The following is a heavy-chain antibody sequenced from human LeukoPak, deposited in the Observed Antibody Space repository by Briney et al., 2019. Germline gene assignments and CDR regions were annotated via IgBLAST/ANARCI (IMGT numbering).Heavy chain of an antibody. CDR3: AAPGVVVTAIFDY. CDR1: GFTFSSYA. D-gene: IGHD2-21*02. V-gene: IGHV3-30*04. Sequence: GGPLRLSCAASGFTFSSYATHWVRQAPGKGLEWVAVISYDGSNKYYADSVKGRFTISRDNSKNTLYLQMNSLRAEDTAVYYCAAPGVVVTAIFDYWGQGTLVTVSS. CDR2: ISYDGSNK. J-gene: IGHJ4*02.